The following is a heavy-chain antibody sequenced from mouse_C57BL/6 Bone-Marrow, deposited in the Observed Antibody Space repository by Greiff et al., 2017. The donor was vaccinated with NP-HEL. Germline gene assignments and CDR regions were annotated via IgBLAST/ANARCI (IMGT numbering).Heavy chain of an antibody. D-gene: IGHD1-2*01. CDR1: GYAFSSSW. J-gene: IGHJ2*01. Sequence: QVQLQHSGPELVKPGASVKISCKASGYAFSSSWMNWVKQRPGKGLEWIGRIYPGDGDTNYNGKFKGKATLTADKSSSTAYMQLSSLTSEDSAVYFCARRTAYWGQGTTLTVSS. V-gene: IGHV1-82*01. CDR3: ARRTAY. CDR2: IYPGDGDT.